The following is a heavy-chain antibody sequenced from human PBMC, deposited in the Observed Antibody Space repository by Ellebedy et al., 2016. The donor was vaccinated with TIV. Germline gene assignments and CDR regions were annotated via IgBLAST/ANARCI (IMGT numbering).Heavy chain of an antibody. Sequence: GESLKISXAASGFTFSSYAMHWVRQAPGKGLEWVAVISYDGSNKYYADSVKGRFTISRDNSKNTLYLQMNSLRAEDTAVYYCARAPVGVSSYSGSGSYYRGNWFDPWGQGTLVTVSS. CDR2: ISYDGSNK. V-gene: IGHV3-30-3*01. D-gene: IGHD3-10*01. CDR1: GFTFSSYA. CDR3: ARAPVGVSSYSGSGSYYRGNWFDP. J-gene: IGHJ5*02.